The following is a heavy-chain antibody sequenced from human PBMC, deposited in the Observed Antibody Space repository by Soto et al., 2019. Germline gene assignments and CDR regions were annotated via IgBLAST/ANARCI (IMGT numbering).Heavy chain of an antibody. Sequence: KPSETLSLTCAVSGGSISSGGYSWSWIRQPPGKGLEWIGYIYHSGSTYYNPSLKSRVTISVDRSKNQFSLKLSSVTAADTAVYYCASDYGDYGLGYWGQGTLVTVSS. CDR3: ASDYGDYGLGY. CDR1: GGSISSGGYS. J-gene: IGHJ4*02. CDR2: IYHSGST. V-gene: IGHV4-30-2*01. D-gene: IGHD4-17*01.